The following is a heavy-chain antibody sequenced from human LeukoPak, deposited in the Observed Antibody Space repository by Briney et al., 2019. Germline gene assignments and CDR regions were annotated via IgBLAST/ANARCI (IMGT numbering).Heavy chain of an antibody. CDR3: ARGGVGATFDY. Sequence: SETLSLTCTVSGGSISSYYWSWIRQPAGKGLEWIGRIYTSGSTNYSPSLKSRVTISVDKSKNQFSLKLSSVTAADTAVYYCARGGVGATFDYWGQGTLVTVSS. D-gene: IGHD1-26*01. J-gene: IGHJ4*02. CDR1: GGSISSYY. CDR2: IYTSGST. V-gene: IGHV4-4*07.